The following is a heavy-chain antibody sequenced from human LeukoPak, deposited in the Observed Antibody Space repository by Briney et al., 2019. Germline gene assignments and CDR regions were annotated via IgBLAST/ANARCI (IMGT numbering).Heavy chain of an antibody. CDR3: AADYYDSSGYYSPIDY. J-gene: IGHJ4*02. D-gene: IGHD3-22*01. CDR2: FDPEDGET. CDR1: GYTLTELS. V-gene: IGHV1-24*01. Sequence: ASVKVSCKVSGYTLTELSMHWVRQAPGKGLEWVGGFDPEDGETIYAQKFQGRVTMTEDTSTDTAYVELSSLRSEDTAVYYCAADYYDSSGYYSPIDYWGQGTLVTVSS.